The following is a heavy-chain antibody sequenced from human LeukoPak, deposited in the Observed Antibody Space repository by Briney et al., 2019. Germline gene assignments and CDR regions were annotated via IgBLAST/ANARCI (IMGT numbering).Heavy chain of an antibody. CDR2: ISNSASTI. Sequence: GGSLRFYCAGSGFTFSNYAMNWVRQAPGKGLEWISYISNSASTIYSAESVQGRFTTCRDNAKNSRFLQMNGLRDEDTAVYYCARDVDWAFDIWGQGTMVTVSS. V-gene: IGHV3-48*02. CDR1: GFTFSNYA. J-gene: IGHJ3*02. CDR3: ARDVDWAFDI. D-gene: IGHD3-9*01.